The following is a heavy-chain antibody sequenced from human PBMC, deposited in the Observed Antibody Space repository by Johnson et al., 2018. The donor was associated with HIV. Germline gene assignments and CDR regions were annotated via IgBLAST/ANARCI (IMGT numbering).Heavy chain of an antibody. V-gene: IGHV3-11*04. D-gene: IGHD6-19*01. CDR2: ISASGSNI. J-gene: IGHJ3*02. CDR1: GFTLSDFY. Sequence: QVQLVESGGGLVQPGGSLRLSCAASGFTLSDFYMSWIRQAPGKGPEWLSYISASGSNIYYADSVKGRFTISRDNSKNTLYLQMNSLRAEDTAVYYCARDRWLGDAFDIWGQGTMVTVSS. CDR3: ARDRWLGDAFDI.